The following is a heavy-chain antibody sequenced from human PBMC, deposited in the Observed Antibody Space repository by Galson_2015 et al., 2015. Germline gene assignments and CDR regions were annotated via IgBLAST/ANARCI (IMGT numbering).Heavy chain of an antibody. Sequence: ETLSLTCAVYGGSFSGYYWSWIRQPPGKGLEWIGEINHSGSTNYNPSLKSQVTISVDTSKNQFSLKLSSVTAADTAVYYCARGGGTYSSSWYNPRIPRSYWYFDLWGRGTLGTVSS. CDR3: ARGGGTYSSSWYNPRIPRSYWYFDL. CDR1: GGSFSGYY. D-gene: IGHD6-13*01. CDR2: INHSGST. J-gene: IGHJ2*01. V-gene: IGHV4-34*01.